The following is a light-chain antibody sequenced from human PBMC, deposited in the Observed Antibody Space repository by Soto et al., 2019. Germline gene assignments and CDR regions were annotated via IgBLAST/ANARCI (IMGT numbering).Light chain of an antibody. CDR3: QTWGSGIRV. CDR2: LNSDGSH. CDR1: SGHSSYA. V-gene: IGLV4-69*01. Sequence: QLVLTQSPSASASLGASVKLTCTLSSGHSSYAIAWHQQQPEKGPRYLMKLNSDGSHSKGDGIPDRFSGSSSGAERYLTISSLQNEDEADYYCQTWGSGIRVFGGGTKLPVL. J-gene: IGLJ2*01.